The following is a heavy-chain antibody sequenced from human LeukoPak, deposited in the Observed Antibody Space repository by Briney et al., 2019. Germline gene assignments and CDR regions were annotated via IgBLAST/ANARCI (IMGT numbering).Heavy chain of an antibody. CDR3: ARDYYASGNYQHFDY. CDR1: GFIFSDYY. V-gene: IGHV3-11*01. CDR2: ITSSGGAI. D-gene: IGHD3-10*01. Sequence: GGSLRLSCAASGFIFSDYYMSWIRQAPGKGLEWLSYITSSGGAIHYADSVKGRFTVSRDNAKNSLYLQMNSLRAEDTAVYYCARDYYASGNYQHFDYWGQGTLVTVSS. J-gene: IGHJ4*02.